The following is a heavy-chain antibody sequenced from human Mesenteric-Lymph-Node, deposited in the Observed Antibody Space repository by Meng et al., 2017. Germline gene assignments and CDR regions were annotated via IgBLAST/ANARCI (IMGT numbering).Heavy chain of an antibody. D-gene: IGHD4-17*01. Sequence: GESLKISCTASGFTFSDYGVTWFRQAPGKGLEWVGFIRSAGFGGTAEYAASVEGRFIISRDDSKSIAYLQMNSLKTEDTAVYYCTRNIGDYRPIDFRGQGTLVTVSS. J-gene: IGHJ4*02. CDR3: TRNIGDYRPIDF. CDR1: GFTFSDYG. V-gene: IGHV3-49*03. CDR2: IRSAGFGGTA.